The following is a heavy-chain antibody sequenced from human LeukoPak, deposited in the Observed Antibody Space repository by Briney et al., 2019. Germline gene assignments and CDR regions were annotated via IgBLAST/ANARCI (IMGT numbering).Heavy chain of an antibody. D-gene: IGHD3-10*01. J-gene: IGHJ4*02. V-gene: IGHV3-21*01. CDR2: ISSSSSYI. CDR1: GFTFSSYS. CDR3: ARDSGISGSYHTPVDY. Sequence: GGSLRLSCAASGFTFSSYSMNWVRQAPGKGLEWVSFISSSSSYIYYADSVKGRFTISRDNAKNSLYLQMNSLRAEDTAVYYCARDSGISGSYHTPVDYWGQGTLVTVSS.